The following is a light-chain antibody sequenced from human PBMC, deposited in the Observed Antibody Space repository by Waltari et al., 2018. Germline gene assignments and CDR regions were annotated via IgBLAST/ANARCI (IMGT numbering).Light chain of an antibody. J-gene: IGKJ4*01. CDR3: HQYSATPLT. V-gene: IGKV4-1*01. CDR2: WAS. CDR1: QSVLDTSNNKNL. Sequence: DIVLTQSPASLAVSLGETAPNNCKSSQSVLDTSNNKNLLSWYQQRPGQPPTLLVYWASIRQSGIPDRFTGSGSGTDFTLTISNFQAEDVAVYYCHQYSATPLTFGGGTKVEMK.